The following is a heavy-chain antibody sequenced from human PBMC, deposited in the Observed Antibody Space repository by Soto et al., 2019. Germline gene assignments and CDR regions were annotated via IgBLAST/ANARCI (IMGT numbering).Heavy chain of an antibody. CDR2: ISSSSSYT. CDR1: GGTFSSYA. V-gene: IGHV3-21*05. J-gene: IGHJ6*02. Sequence: ASVKVSCKASGGTFSSYAISWVRQAPGQGLEWVSYISSSSSYTNYADSVKGRFTISRDNAKNSLYLQMNSLRAEDTAVYYCARDYVIAAAGTDYYYGMDVWGQGTTVTVSS. D-gene: IGHD6-13*01. CDR3: ARDYVIAAAGTDYYYGMDV.